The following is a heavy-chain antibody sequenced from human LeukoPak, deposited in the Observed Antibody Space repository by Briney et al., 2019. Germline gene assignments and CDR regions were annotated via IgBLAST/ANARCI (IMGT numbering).Heavy chain of an antibody. D-gene: IGHD6-13*01. J-gene: IGHJ4*02. CDR3: ARGIPRQYSSSWYNY. Sequence: SETLSLTCTVSGDSLSGSTNYWSWIRQPPGKGLEWIGSMYYGGITYYNPSLNTRVAISVDTSKNQFSLKLSSVTAADTAVYYCARGIPRQYSSSWYNYWGQGTLVTVS. CDR1: GDSLSGSTNY. V-gene: IGHV4-39*01. CDR2: MYYGGIT.